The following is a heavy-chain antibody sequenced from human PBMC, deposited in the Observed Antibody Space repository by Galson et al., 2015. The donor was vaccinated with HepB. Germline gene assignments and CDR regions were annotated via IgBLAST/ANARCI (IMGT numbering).Heavy chain of an antibody. Sequence: SVKVSCKASGFTFTIYYMHWVRQAPGQGLEWMGIINPVGISTISAQKFQGRLTMTRDTSTSTVYMELSSLRYEDTAVYYCARDGAIVARPLAPSTFDYWGQGTLVTVSS. CDR2: INPVGIST. CDR3: ARDGAIVARPLAPSTFDY. CDR1: GFTFTIYY. J-gene: IGHJ4*02. D-gene: IGHD6-6*01. V-gene: IGHV1-46*03.